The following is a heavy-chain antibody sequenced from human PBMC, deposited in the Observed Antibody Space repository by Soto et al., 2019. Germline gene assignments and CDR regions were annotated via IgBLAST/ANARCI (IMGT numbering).Heavy chain of an antibody. CDR2: ISSSSSYI. CDR3: ARDQGSSRPSGFDP. D-gene: IGHD6-13*01. Sequence: PGGSLRLSCAASGFTFSSYSMNWVRQAPGKGLEWVSSISSSSSYIYYADSVKGRFTISRDNAKNSLYLQMNSLRAEDTAVYYCARDQGSSRPSGFDPWGQGTLVTVSS. V-gene: IGHV3-21*01. CDR1: GFTFSSYS. J-gene: IGHJ5*02.